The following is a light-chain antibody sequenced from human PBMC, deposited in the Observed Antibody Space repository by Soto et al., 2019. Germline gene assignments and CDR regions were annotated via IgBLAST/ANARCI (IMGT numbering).Light chain of an antibody. CDR2: DAS. CDR1: QSVNRY. Sequence: EIVLTQSPATLSLSPGERATLSCRASQSVNRYLAWYQQKPGQAPRLLIYDASNRATGIPARFSGSGSGTDFTLTITSLQAEDVAVYYCQQYYSSPPTFGQGTKVDI. CDR3: QQYYSSPPT. V-gene: IGKV3-11*01. J-gene: IGKJ1*01.